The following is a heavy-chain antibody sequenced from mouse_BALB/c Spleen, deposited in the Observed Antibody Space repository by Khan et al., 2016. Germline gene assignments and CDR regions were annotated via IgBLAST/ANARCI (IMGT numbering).Heavy chain of an antibody. CDR2: IDPANGNT. J-gene: IGHJ3*01. D-gene: IGHD2-4*01. V-gene: IGHV14-3*02. CDR1: GFNIKDTY. CDR3: ARSPYDYDVGFAY. Sequence: VQLQQSGAELVKPGASVKLSCTASGFNIKDTYMHWVKQRPEQGLEWIGRIDPANGNTKYDPKFQGKATITADTSSNPAYLHLRILTSEDTAVAYCARSPYDYDVGFAYWGQGTLVTVSA.